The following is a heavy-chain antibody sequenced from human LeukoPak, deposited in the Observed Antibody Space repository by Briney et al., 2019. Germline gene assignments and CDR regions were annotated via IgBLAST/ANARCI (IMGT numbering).Heavy chain of an antibody. CDR1: GFTFDDYA. Sequence: GGSLRLSCAASGFTFDDYAMHWVRQAPGKGLEWVSGISWNSGSIGYADSVKGRFTISRDNAKNSLYLQMNSLRAEDTALYYCAKAVVPSAFDIWGQGTMVTVSS. V-gene: IGHV3-9*01. D-gene: IGHD2-15*01. CDR2: ISWNSGSI. J-gene: IGHJ3*02. CDR3: AKAVVPSAFDI.